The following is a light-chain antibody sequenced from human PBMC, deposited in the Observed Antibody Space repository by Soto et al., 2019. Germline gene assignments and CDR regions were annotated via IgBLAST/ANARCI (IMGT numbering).Light chain of an antibody. J-gene: IGKJ1*01. CDR3: QQYGSSGT. CDR2: GGS. V-gene: IGKV3-20*01. Sequence: IVLTQSPGTLSLSPGERATLSCRASQSVSSSYLAWYQQKPGQSPRLVIYGGSTRAIGIPARFSGSGSGTDFTLTISRLEPEDFAVYYCQQYGSSGTFGQGTK. CDR1: QSVSSSY.